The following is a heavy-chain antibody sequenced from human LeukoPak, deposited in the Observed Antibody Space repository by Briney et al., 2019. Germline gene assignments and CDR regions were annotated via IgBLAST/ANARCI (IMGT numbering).Heavy chain of an antibody. CDR2: IYHSGST. CDR1: GGSISGYY. J-gene: IGHJ4*02. D-gene: IGHD2-2*01. V-gene: IGHV4-59*01. Sequence: SETLSLTCTVSGGSISGYYWSWIRQPPGKGLEWIGYIYHSGSTNYNPSLKSRVTISVDTSKNQFSLKLSSVTAADTAVYYCARRSKSGYYFDSWGQGTLVTVSS. CDR3: ARRSKSGYYFDS.